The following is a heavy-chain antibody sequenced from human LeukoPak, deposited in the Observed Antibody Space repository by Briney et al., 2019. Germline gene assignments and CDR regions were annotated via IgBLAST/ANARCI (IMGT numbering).Heavy chain of an antibody. J-gene: IGHJ3*02. D-gene: IGHD3-16*01. Sequence: GGSLRLSCVASGFTFCTSWMRWVRQTPGKGLEWVALLNEDGRDERYVDSVKGRFTVSRDNAKNSVSLQLNSLRVEDTGVYYCARDPAWGSVDIWGQGTMVTVSS. V-gene: IGHV3-7*01. CDR3: ARDPAWGSVDI. CDR1: GFTFCTSW. CDR2: LNEDGRDE.